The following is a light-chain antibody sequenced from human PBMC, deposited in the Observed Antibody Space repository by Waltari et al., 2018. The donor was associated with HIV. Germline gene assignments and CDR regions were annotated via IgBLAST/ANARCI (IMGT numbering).Light chain of an antibody. J-gene: IGKJ1*01. CDR3: HQYGTSVWT. CDR2: AAS. V-gene: IGKV3-20*01. Sequence: EIVLTQSPAFLSVSPGDRATLACRASQTISDNLLAWYQQTPGQAPRLLIYAASRRASDVPVRFSGSHSATDFILTIDRLGPEDSAVYFCHQYGTSVWTFGQGTKVEIK. CDR1: QTISDNL.